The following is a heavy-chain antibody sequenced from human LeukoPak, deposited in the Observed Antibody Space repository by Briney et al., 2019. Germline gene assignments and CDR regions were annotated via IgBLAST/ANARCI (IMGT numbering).Heavy chain of an antibody. CDR3: AKGVYSGSYRLSFSH. J-gene: IGHJ4*02. CDR1: GFTFSDYY. V-gene: IGHV3-23*01. Sequence: GGSLRLSCAASGFTFSDYYMSWIRQAPGKGLEWVSAISGSGGSTYYADSVKGRFTISRDNSKNTLYLQMNSLRAEDTAVYYCAKGVYSGSYRLSFSHWGQGTLVTVSS. CDR2: ISGSGGST. D-gene: IGHD1-26*01.